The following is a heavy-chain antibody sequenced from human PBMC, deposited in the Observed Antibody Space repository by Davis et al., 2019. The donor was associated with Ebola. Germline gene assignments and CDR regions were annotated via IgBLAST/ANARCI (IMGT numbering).Heavy chain of an antibody. D-gene: IGHD3-3*01. V-gene: IGHV3-53*01. CDR2: IYSGGST. Sequence: GESLKISCAASGFTVSSNYMSWVRQAPGKGLEWVSVIYSGGSTYYADSVKGRFTISRDNAKNSLYLQMNSLRAEDTAVYYCARDGKYYDFWSGYYPDWGQGTLVTVSS. J-gene: IGHJ4*02. CDR1: GFTVSSNY. CDR3: ARDGKYYDFWSGYYPD.